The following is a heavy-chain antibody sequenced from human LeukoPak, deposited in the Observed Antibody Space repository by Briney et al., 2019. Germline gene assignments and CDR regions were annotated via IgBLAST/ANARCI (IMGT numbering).Heavy chain of an antibody. CDR1: GFIFRTYG. V-gene: IGHV3-30*02. D-gene: IGHD3-9*01. CDR3: VPDLAWFHYAY. J-gene: IGHJ4*02. CDR2: IQYDGSNK. Sequence: GGSLRLSCAASGFIFRTYGMHWVRQAPGKGLEWVAYIQYDGSNKQYADSVKGRFSISRDNSKNILYLQMNSLRAEDTAVYYCVPDLAWFHYAYWGQGTLVTVSS.